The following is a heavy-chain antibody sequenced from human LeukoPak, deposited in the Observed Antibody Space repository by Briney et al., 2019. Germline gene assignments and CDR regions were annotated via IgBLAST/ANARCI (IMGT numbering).Heavy chain of an antibody. CDR3: AKNWAAYCVGDCLVGH. Sequence: GGSLRLSCAASGFSFSTYGMNWVRQAPGKGLEWVAVISYDGSYKYYADSVKGRFTISRDNSKNTLYLQMNSLRAEDTAVFYCAKNWAAYCVGDCLVGHWGQGTLVTVSS. CDR2: ISYDGSYK. CDR1: GFSFSTYG. D-gene: IGHD2-21*02. J-gene: IGHJ4*02. V-gene: IGHV3-30*18.